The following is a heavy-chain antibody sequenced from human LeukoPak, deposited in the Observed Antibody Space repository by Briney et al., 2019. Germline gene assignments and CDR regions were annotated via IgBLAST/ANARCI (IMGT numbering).Heavy chain of an antibody. Sequence: ASVNVSCTASGYTFISYVVHWVRQAPGQRLEWMGWINAGNSNTKSSQKFQDRVTITRDTSASAVYMELSSLRSEDTAVYYCARSRHNYGDFHLDYWGQGTLVTVSS. CDR1: GYTFISYV. J-gene: IGHJ4*02. CDR2: INAGNSNT. CDR3: ARSRHNYGDFHLDY. D-gene: IGHD4-17*01. V-gene: IGHV1-3*01.